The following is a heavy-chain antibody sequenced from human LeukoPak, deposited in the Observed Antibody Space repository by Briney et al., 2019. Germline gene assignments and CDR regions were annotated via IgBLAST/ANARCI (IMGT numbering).Heavy chain of an antibody. V-gene: IGHV3-23*01. CDR3: AKGSRSTWSYYFDY. J-gene: IGHJ4*02. CDR1: GFTFSNYA. CDR2: ISGGGGST. Sequence: GGSLRLSCGASGFTFSNYAMTWVRQAPGKGLEWASAISGGGGSTYYADSVKGRFTISRDISKNTLYLQLSSLRAEDTAVYYCAKGSRSTWSYYFDYWGRGTLVTVSS. D-gene: IGHD6-13*01.